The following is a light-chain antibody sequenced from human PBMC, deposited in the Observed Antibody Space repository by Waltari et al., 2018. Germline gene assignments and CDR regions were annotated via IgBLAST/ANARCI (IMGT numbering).Light chain of an antibody. CDR2: SNR. Sequence: QSVLTQPPSVSGTPGQRLTISCSGSRPNIGSNTVNCYQQVPGTAPNLLFYSNRQRPSGFPDRFSGSNSGTSASLAISGLQSEDEAVYYCAAWDDIVRGVFGGGTKVTVL. CDR3: AAWDDIVRGV. J-gene: IGLJ3*02. CDR1: RPNIGSNT. V-gene: IGLV1-44*01.